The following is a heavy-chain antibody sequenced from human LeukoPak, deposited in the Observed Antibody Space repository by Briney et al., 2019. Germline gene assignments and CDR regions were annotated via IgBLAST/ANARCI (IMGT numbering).Heavy chain of an antibody. CDR1: GYTFSNAW. Sequence: PGRSLRLSRAASGYTFSNAWMSSVRHAPGKGLECGGRLKIKTEGGPTTYAASLKGRFTISRDDSKNTMYQQMNSLKTEDTAVYYCTTDPEYCSGGSCYSEEFGNLFDYWGQGTLVTVSS. J-gene: IGHJ4*02. CDR2: LKIKTEGGPT. D-gene: IGHD2-15*01. CDR3: TTDPEYCSGGSCYSEEFGNLFDY. V-gene: IGHV3-15*01.